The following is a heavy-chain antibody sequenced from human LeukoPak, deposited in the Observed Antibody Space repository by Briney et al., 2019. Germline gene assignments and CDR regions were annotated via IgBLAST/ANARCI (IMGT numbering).Heavy chain of an antibody. CDR2: IYYSGST. D-gene: IGHD1-26*01. V-gene: IGHV4-59*11. J-gene: IGHJ3*02. CDR1: GGSISSHY. Sequence: PSETLSLTCTVSGGSISSHYWNWIRQPPGKGLEWIGYIYYSGSTNYNPSLKSRVTISVDTSKNQFSLKLNSVTAADTAVYYCARPIVGADDAFDIWGQGTMVTVSS. CDR3: ARPIVGADDAFDI.